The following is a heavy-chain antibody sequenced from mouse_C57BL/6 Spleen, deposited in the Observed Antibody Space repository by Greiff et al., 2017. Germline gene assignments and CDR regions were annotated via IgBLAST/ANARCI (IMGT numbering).Heavy chain of an antibody. CDR2: IYPGDGDT. Sequence: VKLQQSGPELVKPGASVKISCKASGYAFSSSWMNWVKQRPGKGLEWIGRIYPGDGDTNYTGKFKGKATLTADKSSSTAYMQLSSLTSEDSAVYFWARLNDGYLYAMDYWGQGTSVTVSS. CDR3: ARLNDGYLYAMDY. D-gene: IGHD2-3*01. V-gene: IGHV1-82*01. CDR1: GYAFSSSW. J-gene: IGHJ4*01.